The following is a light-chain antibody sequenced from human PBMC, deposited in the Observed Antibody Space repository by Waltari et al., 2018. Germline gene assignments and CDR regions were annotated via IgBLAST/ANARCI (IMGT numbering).Light chain of an antibody. CDR1: RSVNDN. Sequence: EVVMTQSPATLSLSPGETATLSCRASRSVNDNLSWYQQKRGQAPRLPIYGASTRASGIPVRFSGLGSGTEFTLTISSLLPEDFAVYYCQQYNNWPPLTFGEGTIVEMK. J-gene: IGKJ4*01. CDR3: QQYNNWPPLT. V-gene: IGKV3-15*01. CDR2: GAS.